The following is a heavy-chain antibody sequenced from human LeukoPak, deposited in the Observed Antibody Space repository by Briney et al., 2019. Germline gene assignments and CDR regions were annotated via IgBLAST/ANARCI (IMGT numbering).Heavy chain of an antibody. CDR1: GYSFSNYW. CDR2: IYPGDSDT. Sequence: GESLKISCKGSGYSFSNYWIGWVRQMPGKGLEWMGTIYPGDSDTRYGPSFQGQVTISADKSIGTAYLQWSSLKASDTAMYYCARRRHCTSGACEDFNYWGQGTLVTVSS. J-gene: IGHJ4*02. V-gene: IGHV5-51*01. CDR3: ARRRHCTSGACEDFNY. D-gene: IGHD2-8*01.